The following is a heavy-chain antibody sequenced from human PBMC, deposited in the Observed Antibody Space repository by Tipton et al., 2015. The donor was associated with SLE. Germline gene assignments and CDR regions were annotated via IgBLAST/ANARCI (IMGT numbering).Heavy chain of an antibody. D-gene: IGHD6-19*01. V-gene: IGHV4-59*01. J-gene: IGHJ4*02. CDR1: GGSISSYY. CDR2: IYYSGST. CDR3: ARSGWRGVDY. Sequence: LRLSCTVSGGSISSYYWSWIRQPPGKGLEWIGYIYYSGSTNYNPSLKSRVTISVDTSKNQFSLKLSSVTAADTAVYYCARSGWRGVDYWGQGPLVTVSS.